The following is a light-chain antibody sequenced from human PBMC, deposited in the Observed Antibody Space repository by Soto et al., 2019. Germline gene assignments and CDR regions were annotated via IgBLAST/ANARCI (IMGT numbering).Light chain of an antibody. CDR1: QSVGNN. V-gene: IGKV3-15*01. CDR3: QQYNNWPYT. CDR2: GAS. Sequence: EIVMTQSPATLSVSPGERATLSCRASQSVGNNLAWYKQNPGQAPRLLSYGASTRATDIPARFSGSGSETEFTLTISRLQSEEFAVYYCQQYNNWPYTFGQGTKLEIK. J-gene: IGKJ2*01.